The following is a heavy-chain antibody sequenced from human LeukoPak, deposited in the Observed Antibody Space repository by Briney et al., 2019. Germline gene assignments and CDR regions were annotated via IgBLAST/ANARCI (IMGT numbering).Heavy chain of an antibody. J-gene: IGHJ6*02. CDR3: AKDIVVVLAAGSYYYYGMDV. D-gene: IGHD2-15*01. Sequence: GGSLRLSCAASGFTFSSYSMYWVRQAPGKGLEWVSSISSSSSYIYYADSVKGRFTISRDNAKNSLYLQMNSLRAEDTAVYYCAKDIVVVLAAGSYYYYGMDVWGQGTTVTVSS. CDR1: GFTFSSYS. V-gene: IGHV3-21*01. CDR2: ISSSSSYI.